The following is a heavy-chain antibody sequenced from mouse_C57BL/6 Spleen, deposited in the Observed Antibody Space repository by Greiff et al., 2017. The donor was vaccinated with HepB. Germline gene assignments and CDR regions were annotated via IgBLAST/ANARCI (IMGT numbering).Heavy chain of an antibody. CDR1: GYSFTDYN. J-gene: IGHJ1*03. Sequence: EVQLQESGPELVKPGASVKISCKASGYSFTDYNMNWVKQSNGKSLEWIGVINPNYGTTSYNQKFKGKATLTVDQSSSTAYMQLNSLTSEDSAVYYCARRGYEGPYWYFDVWGTGTTVTVSS. CDR2: INPNYGTT. V-gene: IGHV1-39*01. D-gene: IGHD2-10*02. CDR3: ARRGYEGPYWYFDV.